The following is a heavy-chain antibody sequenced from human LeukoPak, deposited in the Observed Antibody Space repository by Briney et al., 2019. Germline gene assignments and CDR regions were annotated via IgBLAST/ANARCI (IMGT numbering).Heavy chain of an antibody. CDR2: IHYSGST. D-gene: IGHD3-10*01. V-gene: IGHV4-39*01. Sequence: SETLSLTCTVSGDPISSNFDYWGWIRQPPGKGLEWIGNIHYSGSTYQHPSLKSRVTLSVDTSKNQFSLKLSSVTAADTAVYYCARRRRGVNYWFDPWGQGTLVTVSS. J-gene: IGHJ5*02. CDR3: ARRRRGVNYWFDP. CDR1: GDPISSNFDY.